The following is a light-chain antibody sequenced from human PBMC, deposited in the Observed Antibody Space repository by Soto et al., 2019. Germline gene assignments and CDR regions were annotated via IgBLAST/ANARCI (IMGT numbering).Light chain of an antibody. J-gene: IGLJ1*01. V-gene: IGLV2-18*02. CDR1: SSDVGSYNG. CDR3: NSYTIAGTYV. CDR2: EGS. Sequence: QSVLTQPPSVSGSPGQSVTISCTGTSSDVGSYNGVSWYQQPPGTAPKLIIYEGSTRPSGVLDRFSGSKSGNSASLTISGLQAEDEADYYCNSYTIAGTYVFGTGTKVTV.